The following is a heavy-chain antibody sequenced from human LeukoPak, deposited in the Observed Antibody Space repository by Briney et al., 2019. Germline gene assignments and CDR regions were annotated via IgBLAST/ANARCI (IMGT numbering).Heavy chain of an antibody. CDR2: IYYSGST. CDR3: ARFAYDILTPNRYFDY. D-gene: IGHD3-9*01. J-gene: IGHJ4*02. CDR1: GGSISSYY. Sequence: SETLSLTCTVSGGSISSYYWSWIRQPPGKRLEWIGYIYYSGSTNYNPSLKSRVTISVDTSKNQFSLKLSSVTAADTAVYYCARFAYDILTPNRYFDYWGQGTLVTVSS. V-gene: IGHV4-59*01.